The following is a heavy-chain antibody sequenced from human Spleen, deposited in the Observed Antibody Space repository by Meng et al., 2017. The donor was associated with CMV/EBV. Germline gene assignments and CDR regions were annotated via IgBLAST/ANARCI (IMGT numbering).Heavy chain of an antibody. D-gene: IGHD4-11*01. Sequence: GGSLRLSCAASGFTVSSSYMSWVRQAPGKGLEWVSVIYSGGNTHYADSVKGRFTISRDNAKNSLYLQMNSLRAEDTAVYYCARDFPFYSKGAFDIWGQGTMVTVSS. V-gene: IGHV3-53*01. CDR3: ARDFPFYSKGAFDI. CDR1: GFTVSSSY. CDR2: IYSGGNT. J-gene: IGHJ3*02.